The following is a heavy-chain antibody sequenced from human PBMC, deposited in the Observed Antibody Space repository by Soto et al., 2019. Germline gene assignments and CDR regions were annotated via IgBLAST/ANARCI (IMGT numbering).Heavy chain of an antibody. J-gene: IGHJ6*02. D-gene: IGHD3-10*01. CDR3: ARGSLTMDV. CDR1: GGSINNYY. CDR2: IYPSGNT. Sequence: SETLSLTCTVCGGSINNYYWSWIRQPAGKGLEWIGRIYPSGNTNYNPSLKSRVIMSVDTSKDQFSLKLNSVTAADTAVYYCARGSLTMDVWGQGTTVTVSS. V-gene: IGHV4-4*07.